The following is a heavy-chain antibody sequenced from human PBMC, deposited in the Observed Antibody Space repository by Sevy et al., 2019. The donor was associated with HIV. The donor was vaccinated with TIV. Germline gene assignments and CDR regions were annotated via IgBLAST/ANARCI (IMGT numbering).Heavy chain of an antibody. J-gene: IGHJ5*02. CDR1: GFTFSDYY. V-gene: IGHV3-11*05. CDR2: ISSSSSYT. D-gene: IGHD3-3*01. Sequence: GGSLRLSCAASGFTFSDYYMSWIRQAPGKGLEWVSYISSSSSYTNYADSVKGRFTISRDNSKNTLYLQMNSLRAEDTAVYYCAKEPEWLPASRKNWFDPWGQGTLVTVSS. CDR3: AKEPEWLPASRKNWFDP.